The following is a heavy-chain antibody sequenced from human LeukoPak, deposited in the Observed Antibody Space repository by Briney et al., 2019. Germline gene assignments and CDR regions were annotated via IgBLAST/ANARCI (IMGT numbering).Heavy chain of an antibody. J-gene: IGHJ4*02. D-gene: IGHD1-1*01. Sequence: SQTLPLTCAISGDSVSSNSAAWNWIRQSPSRGLEWLGRTYYRSKWYNDYAVTVKSRVTINPDTSKNHFSLQLNSVTPEDTAVYYCARRLTTTPLGFDYWGQGMLVTVSS. V-gene: IGHV6-1*01. CDR3: ARRLTTTPLGFDY. CDR1: GDSVSSNSAA. CDR2: TYYRSKWYN.